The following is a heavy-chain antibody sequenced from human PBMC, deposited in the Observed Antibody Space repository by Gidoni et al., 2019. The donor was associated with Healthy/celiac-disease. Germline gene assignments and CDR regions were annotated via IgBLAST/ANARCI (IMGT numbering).Heavy chain of an antibody. CDR3: ARAVKGGAARPYYYYYGMDV. CDR1: GGSFSGYY. CDR2: INHSGST. V-gene: IGHV4-34*01. Sequence: QVQLQQWGAGLLKPSETLSLTCAVYGGSFSGYYWSWIRQPPGKGLEWIGEINHSGSTNYNPSLKSRVTISVDTSKNQFSLKLSSVTAADTAVYYCARAVKGGAARPYYYYYGMDVWGQGTTVTVSS. D-gene: IGHD6-6*01. J-gene: IGHJ6*02.